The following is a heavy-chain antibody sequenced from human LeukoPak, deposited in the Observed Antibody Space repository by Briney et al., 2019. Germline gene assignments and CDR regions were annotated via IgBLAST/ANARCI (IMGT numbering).Heavy chain of an antibody. Sequence: SQTLSLTCAVSDGSISSGGYSWSWIRQPPGKGLEWIGYIYHSGSTYYNPSLKSRDTISVDRSKNQFSLKLSSVTAADTAVYYCAREWRLNSGYCSGGSCYSRGMDVWGQGTTVTVSS. V-gene: IGHV4-30-2*01. J-gene: IGHJ6*02. CDR2: IYHSGST. CDR1: DGSISSGGYS. CDR3: AREWRLNSGYCSGGSCYSRGMDV. D-gene: IGHD2-15*01.